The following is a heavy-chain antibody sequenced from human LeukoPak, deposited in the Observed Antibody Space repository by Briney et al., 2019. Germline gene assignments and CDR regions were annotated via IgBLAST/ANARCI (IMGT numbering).Heavy chain of an antibody. V-gene: IGHV1-2*02. CDR1: GYTFTGYY. CDR3: VKVMGSGQWLVEREYFDI. Sequence: ASVKVSCKASGYTFTGYYIHWVRQAPGQGLEWMGWINLNSGGTNYAQKFQGRVTMTRDTSISTAYMELSRLRSDDTAVYYCVKVMGSGQWLVEREYFDIWGQGTMVTVTS. J-gene: IGHJ3*02. D-gene: IGHD6-19*01. CDR2: INLNSGGT.